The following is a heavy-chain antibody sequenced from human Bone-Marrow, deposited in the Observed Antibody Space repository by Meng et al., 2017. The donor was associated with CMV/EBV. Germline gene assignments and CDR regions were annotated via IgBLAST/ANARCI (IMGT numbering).Heavy chain of an antibody. J-gene: IGHJ4*02. V-gene: IGHV1-2*02. CDR3: ARVGYCSSTSCYPDDY. CDR2: INPNSGGT. D-gene: IGHD2-2*01. CDR1: GYTFTGYY. Sequence: ASVKVSCKASGYTFTGYYIHWVRQAPGQGLEWMGWINPNSGGTNYAEKFQGRVTMTRDTSISTAYMELSRLRSDDTTVYYCARVGYCSSTSCYPDDYWGQGTLVTVSS.